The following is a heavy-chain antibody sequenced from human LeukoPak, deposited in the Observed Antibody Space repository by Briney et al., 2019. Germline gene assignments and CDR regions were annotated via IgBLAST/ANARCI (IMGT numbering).Heavy chain of an antibody. CDR1: GGSISSYY. CDR3: AQSGSGSYYSY. CDR2: IYYSGST. V-gene: IGHV4-59*01. D-gene: IGHD3-10*01. Sequence: SETLSLTCTVSGGSISSYYWSWIRQPPGKGLEWIGYIYYSGSTNYNPSLKSRVTISVDTSKNQFSLKLSSVTAADTAVYYCAQSGSGSYYSYWGQGTLVTVSS. J-gene: IGHJ4*02.